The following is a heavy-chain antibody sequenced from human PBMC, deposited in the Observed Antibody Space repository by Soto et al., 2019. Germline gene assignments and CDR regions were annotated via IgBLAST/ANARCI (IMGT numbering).Heavy chain of an antibody. CDR3: ALLSYYYDSSGYLENWFDP. J-gene: IGHJ5*02. Sequence: QITLKESGPTLVKPTQTPALTCTFSGFSLSTSGVGVGWIRQPPGKALEWLALIYWDDDKRYSPSLKSRLTITKDTSKNQVVLTMTNMDPVDTATYYCALLSYYYDSSGYLENWFDPWGQGTLVTVSS. V-gene: IGHV2-5*02. CDR2: IYWDDDK. D-gene: IGHD3-22*01. CDR1: GFSLSTSGVG.